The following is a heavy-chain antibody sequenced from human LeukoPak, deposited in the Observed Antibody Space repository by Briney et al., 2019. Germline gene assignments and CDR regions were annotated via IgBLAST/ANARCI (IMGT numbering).Heavy chain of an antibody. CDR3: ARVPFVLDYGDYLSDY. CDR2: MNPNSGNT. J-gene: IGHJ4*02. V-gene: IGHV1-8*02. D-gene: IGHD4-17*01. Sequence: GASVKVSCKASGYTFTGYYMHWVRQAPGQGLEWMGWMNPNSGNTGYAQKFQGRVTMTRNTSISTAYMELSSLRSEDTAVYYCARVPFVLDYGDYLSDYWGQGTLVTVSS. CDR1: GYTFTGYY.